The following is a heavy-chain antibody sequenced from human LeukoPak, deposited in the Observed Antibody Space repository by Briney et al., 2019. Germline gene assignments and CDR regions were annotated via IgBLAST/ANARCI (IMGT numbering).Heavy chain of an antibody. CDR1: GFTFSAYA. Sequence: GGSLRLSCAASGFTFSAYAMHWVRQAPGKGPEWVSLISGDGTSTYYADSVKGRFTISRDNSKNSLYLQVNSLRTDDTALYYCAKGSQWLIHYWGQGTLVTVSS. J-gene: IGHJ4*02. CDR3: AKGSQWLIHY. V-gene: IGHV3-43*02. CDR2: ISGDGTST. D-gene: IGHD6-19*01.